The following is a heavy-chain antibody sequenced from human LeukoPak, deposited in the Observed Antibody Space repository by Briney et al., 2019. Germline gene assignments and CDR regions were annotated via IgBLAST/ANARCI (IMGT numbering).Heavy chain of an antibody. CDR3: ARDSAITIFFTPLMDV. J-gene: IGHJ6*02. CDR1: GFTFSSYW. CDR2: IKQGGSEK. V-gene: IGHV3-7*01. D-gene: IGHD3-9*01. Sequence: GGSLRLSCAASGFTFSSYWMSWVRQAPGKGLEWVANIKQGGSEKYYVDSVKGRFTISRDNSKNTLFLQMNSLRADDTSVYYCARDSAITIFFTPLMDVWGQGTTVTVSS.